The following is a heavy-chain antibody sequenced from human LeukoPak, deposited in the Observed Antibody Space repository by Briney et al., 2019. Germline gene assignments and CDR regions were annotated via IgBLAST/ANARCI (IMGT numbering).Heavy chain of an antibody. J-gene: IGHJ4*02. Sequence: VASVKVSCKASGYTFTGYYIHWVRQAPGQGLEWMGWISAYNGNTNYAQKLQGRVTMTTDTSTSTAYMELRSLRSDDTAVYYCARTLDYGDYVDYWGQGTLVTVSS. D-gene: IGHD4-17*01. V-gene: IGHV1-18*04. CDR3: ARTLDYGDYVDY. CDR1: GYTFTGYY. CDR2: ISAYNGNT.